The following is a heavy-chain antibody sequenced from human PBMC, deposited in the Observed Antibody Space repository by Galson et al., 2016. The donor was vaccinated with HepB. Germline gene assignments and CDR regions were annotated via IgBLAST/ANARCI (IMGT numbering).Heavy chain of an antibody. CDR2: INPGNGNI. J-gene: IGHJ4*02. CDR1: GYSFTSYV. Sequence: SVKVSCKASGYSFTSYVIHWVRQAPGQRPEWMGLINPGNGNIIFSQKFQGRMTITGDTSATTVYMELTSLTSEDTAVYYCVRDVFDYDSSARAKGDYFDCWGRGTLVTVSS. V-gene: IGHV1-3*01. D-gene: IGHD4/OR15-4a*01. CDR3: VRDVFDYDSSARAKGDYFDC.